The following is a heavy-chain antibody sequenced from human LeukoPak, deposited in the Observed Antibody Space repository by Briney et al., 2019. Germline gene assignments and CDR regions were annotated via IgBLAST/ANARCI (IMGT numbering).Heavy chain of an antibody. CDR2: IRYDGSNK. Sequence: PGGSLTLSCAVSGVSFSSYGIHWVRLAPGKGLEWVAFIRYDGSNKYYADSVKGRFTISRDNSKNTLYLQMNSLRAEDTAVYYCAKDNGYPYSNYYFDYWGQGTLVTVSS. D-gene: IGHD4-11*01. J-gene: IGHJ4*02. CDR3: AKDNGYPYSNYYFDY. V-gene: IGHV3-30*02. CDR1: GVSFSSYG.